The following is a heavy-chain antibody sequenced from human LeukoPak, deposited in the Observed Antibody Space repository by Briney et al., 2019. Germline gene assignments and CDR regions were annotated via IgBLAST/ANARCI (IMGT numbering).Heavy chain of an antibody. CDR2: IIPILGIA. CDR1: GGTFSSYA. D-gene: IGHD6-19*01. V-gene: IGHV1-69*04. Sequence: GASVKVSCKASGGTFSSYAISWVRQAPGQGPEWMGRIIPILGIANYAQKFQGRVTITADKSTSTAYMELSSLRSEDTAVYYCARVAVAQATFDYWGQGTLVTVSS. CDR3: ARVAVAQATFDY. J-gene: IGHJ4*02.